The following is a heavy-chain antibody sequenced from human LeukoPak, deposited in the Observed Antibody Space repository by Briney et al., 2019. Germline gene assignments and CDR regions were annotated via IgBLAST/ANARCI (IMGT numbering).Heavy chain of an antibody. Sequence: PGTSLRLSCAASGFTFTNYGMHWVRQAPGKGLEWVAGISSDGSTKDYADSEKGRFTISRDNAKNTLYLQMNGLRAEDTAVYYCTRGSATSTWYGASDIWGQGTMVTVSS. D-gene: IGHD6-13*01. CDR1: GFTFTNYG. V-gene: IGHV3-30*03. J-gene: IGHJ3*02. CDR2: ISSDGSTK. CDR3: TRGSATSTWYGASDI.